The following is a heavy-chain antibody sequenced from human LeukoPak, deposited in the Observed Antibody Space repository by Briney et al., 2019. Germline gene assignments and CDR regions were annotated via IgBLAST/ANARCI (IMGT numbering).Heavy chain of an antibody. CDR3: ARGTPGSYLGY. V-gene: IGHV1-2*04. CDR2: IYPNSGGT. CDR1: GYTFTSYY. J-gene: IGHJ4*02. Sequence: ASVKVSCKASGYTFTSYYMHWVRQAPGQGLEWMGWIYPNSGGTNYAQKFKGWVTLTRDTSINTTYMELSRLASDVTAVYFCARGTPGSYLGYWGQGTLVTVSP. D-gene: IGHD3-16*02.